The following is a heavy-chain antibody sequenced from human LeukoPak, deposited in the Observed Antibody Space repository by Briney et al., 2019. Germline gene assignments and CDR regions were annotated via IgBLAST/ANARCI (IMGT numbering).Heavy chain of an antibody. J-gene: IGHJ4*02. CDR3: ATLGKGY. Sequence: QPGGSLRLSCAASGFTFSSYEMNWVRQAPGKGLEWVPYISSSVSTIYYADSLKDRFTISRDKAKNSLYLQMNSLRAEATAVYYCATLGKGYWGQGTLVTVSS. CDR2: ISSSVSTI. D-gene: IGHD6-13*01. V-gene: IGHV3-48*03. CDR1: GFTFSSYE.